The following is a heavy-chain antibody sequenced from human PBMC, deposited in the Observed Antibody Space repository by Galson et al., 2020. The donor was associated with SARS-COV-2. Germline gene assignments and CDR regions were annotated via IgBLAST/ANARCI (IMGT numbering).Heavy chain of an antibody. CDR1: IGSMTSHY. CDR2: ISYDGTT. Sequence: ETSETLSLTCAVSIGSMTSHYWSWIRQAPGKGLEWIGYISYDGTTTYNPSLQSRVTISIDTSKNQFSLRLTSVTAADTALYYCAKLAEGRRGSEDYWGQGTRVTVSS. J-gene: IGHJ4*02. CDR3: AKLAEGRRGSEDY. V-gene: IGHV4-59*08.